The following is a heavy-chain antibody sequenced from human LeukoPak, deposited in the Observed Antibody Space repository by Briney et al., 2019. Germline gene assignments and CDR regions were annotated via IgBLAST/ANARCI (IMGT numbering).Heavy chain of an antibody. CDR3: ARGIVVWYPYYYYYMDV. J-gene: IGHJ6*03. V-gene: IGHV4-59*02. CDR2: IYYSGST. D-gene: IGHD6-13*01. CDR1: GGSVSSYY. Sequence: PSETLSLTCTVSGGSVSSYYWSWIRQPPGKGLEWIGYIYYSGSTNYNPSLKSRVTISVDTSKNQFSLKLSSVTAADTAVYYCARGIVVWYPYYYYYMDVWGKGTTVTVSS.